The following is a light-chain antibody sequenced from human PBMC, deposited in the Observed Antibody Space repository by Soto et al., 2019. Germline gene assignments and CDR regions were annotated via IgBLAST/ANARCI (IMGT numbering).Light chain of an antibody. CDR1: QSVSSY. V-gene: IGKV3-11*01. J-gene: IGKJ2*01. CDR3: QQRSNWPMYT. Sequence: EIVLTQSPATLSLSPGERATLSCRASQSVSSYLAWYQQKPGQAPRLLIYDASNRSTGIPRSFSGSGSWPDFTLTISSLEPEALPDYDYQQRSNWPMYTFGQGSKLEIK. CDR2: DAS.